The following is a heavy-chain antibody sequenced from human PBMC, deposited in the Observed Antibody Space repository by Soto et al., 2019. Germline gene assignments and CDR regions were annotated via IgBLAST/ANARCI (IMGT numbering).Heavy chain of an antibody. V-gene: IGHV3-30-3*01. CDR1: GFTFSSFT. Sequence: QVQLVESGGGVVPPGRSLRLSCAASGFTFSSFTMRWVRQAPGKGLEWVAVISYDDGDNKYYADSVKGRFTISRDNSKNTLYLQMNSLRPEDTAVYYCARTTVVSGTPDFDYWGQGTLVTVSS. CDR2: ISYDDGDNK. D-gene: IGHD4-4*01. J-gene: IGHJ4*02. CDR3: ARTTVVSGTPDFDY.